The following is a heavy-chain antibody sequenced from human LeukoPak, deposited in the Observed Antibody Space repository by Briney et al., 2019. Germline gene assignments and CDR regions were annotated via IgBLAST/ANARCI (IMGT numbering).Heavy chain of an antibody. CDR3: AKAAYGDYVNWFDP. V-gene: IGHV3-74*01. CDR2: INNDGSST. D-gene: IGHD4-17*01. CDR1: GFTFSSYW. Sequence: GGSLRLSCAASGFTFSSYWMHWVRQAPGKGLVWVSRINNDGSSTSYADSVKGRFTISRDNAKNTLYLQMNSLRAEDTALYYCAKAAYGDYVNWFDPWGQGTLVTVSS. J-gene: IGHJ5*02.